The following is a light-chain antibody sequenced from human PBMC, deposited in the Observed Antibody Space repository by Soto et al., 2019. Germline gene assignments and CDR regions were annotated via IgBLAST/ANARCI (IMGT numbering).Light chain of an antibody. J-gene: IGKJ2*01. CDR3: QQYITLPHT. CDR2: GIS. V-gene: IGKV3-20*01. CDR1: QSGTNNF. Sequence: ENVLTQSPGTLSLSPGERATLSCRASQSGTNNFFAWYQQKPGQAPRLLIYGISSRATGIPDRFSGSGSGTDFTLTISRLEPEDFVVYYCQQYITLPHTFGQGTKLEVK.